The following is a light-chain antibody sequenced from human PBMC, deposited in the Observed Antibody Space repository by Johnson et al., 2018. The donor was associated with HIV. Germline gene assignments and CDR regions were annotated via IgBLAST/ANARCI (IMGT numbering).Light chain of an antibody. Sequence: QSVLTQPPSVSAAPGQKVTISCSGSGSNIGNNYVSWYQQLPGTAPKLLIYDNNKRPSGIPDRFSGSKSGTSATLGITGLQTGDEADYYCGTWDSSLSAYAFGTGTKVTVL. CDR2: DNN. V-gene: IGLV1-51*01. CDR1: GSNIGNNY. CDR3: GTWDSSLSAYA. J-gene: IGLJ1*01.